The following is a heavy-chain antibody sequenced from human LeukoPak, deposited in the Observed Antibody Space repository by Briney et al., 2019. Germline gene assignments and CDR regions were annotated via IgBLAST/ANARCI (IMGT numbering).Heavy chain of an antibody. V-gene: IGHV3-7*01. Sequence: GGSLRLSCAASGFTLSYYWMSWVRQAPGKGLEWVANIQEDGSNRYYVGSVKGRFTISRDNAKNSVYLQMNSLRAEDTAVYYCAREARDTRAAFDIWGQGTMVTVS. CDR3: AREARDTRAAFDI. CDR1: GFTLSYYW. D-gene: IGHD5-18*01. CDR2: IQEDGSNR. J-gene: IGHJ3*02.